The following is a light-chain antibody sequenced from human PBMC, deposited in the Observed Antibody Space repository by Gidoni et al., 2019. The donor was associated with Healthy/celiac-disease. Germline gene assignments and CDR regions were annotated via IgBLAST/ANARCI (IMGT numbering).Light chain of an antibody. CDR2: DNN. V-gene: IGLV1-51*01. CDR3: GTWDSSLSAGV. Sequence: QSVLTQPPSVSAAPGQKVTISCSGSSSNIGNKYVSWYQQLPGTAPKLLIYDNNKRPSGIPDRFSGSTSGTSATLGITGLQTGDEADYYCGTWDSSLSAGVFGGGTKLTVL. J-gene: IGLJ2*01. CDR1: SSNIGNKY.